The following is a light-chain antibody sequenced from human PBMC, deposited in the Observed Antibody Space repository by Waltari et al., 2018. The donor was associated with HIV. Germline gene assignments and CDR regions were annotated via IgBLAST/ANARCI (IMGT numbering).Light chain of an antibody. CDR1: SSDAGGYNY. J-gene: IGLJ1*01. CDR3: SSYTSSRSCV. Sequence: QSALPQPASVSGSPGQSITISCPGTSSDAGGYNYVSWYQQHPGTAPKLMIYAVSTRPSGVSNRLSGSKSGNTASLTISGLQAEDEADYYCSSYTSSRSCVFGTGTRVTV. V-gene: IGLV2-14*03. CDR2: AVS.